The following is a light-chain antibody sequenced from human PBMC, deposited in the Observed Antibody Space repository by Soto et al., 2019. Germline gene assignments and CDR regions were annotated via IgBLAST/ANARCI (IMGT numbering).Light chain of an antibody. V-gene: IGKV3-20*01. J-gene: IGKJ4*01. CDR1: QSLRNNY. CDR3: QPFHNSPLP. CDR2: SAS. Sequence: EIVLTQSPGTLSLSPGERATLSCRASQSLRNNYLAWYQQKPGQTPRLLIHSASSRATGIPDRFSGSGSGTDFTLTISRLEPEDFAVYYCQPFHNSPLPFVGGTKVEIK.